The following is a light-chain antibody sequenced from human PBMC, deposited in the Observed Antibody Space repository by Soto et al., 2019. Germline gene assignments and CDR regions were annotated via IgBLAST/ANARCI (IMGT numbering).Light chain of an antibody. CDR3: QQRSNWPLIT. V-gene: IGKV3-11*01. CDR2: DAS. Sequence: EIVLTQSPATLSLAPWERATLSCRASQSVSRYLDWSQQKPGHAPRLLLYDASNRATGIPARFSGSGSGTDVTLTISSLEPEDFAVYYCQQRSNWPLITFGQGTRLAI. CDR1: QSVSRY. J-gene: IGKJ5*01.